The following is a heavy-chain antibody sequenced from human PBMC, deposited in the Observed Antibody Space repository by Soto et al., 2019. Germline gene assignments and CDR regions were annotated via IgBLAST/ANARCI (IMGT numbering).Heavy chain of an antibody. D-gene: IGHD2-2*01. CDR3: AKAGHCNSLGCRYHFDF. CDR1: GFTFSSHG. Sequence: QVQLVESGGGVVQPGRSLRLSCAASGFTFSSHGMHWVRQAPGKGLEWVAVTSNDGSIEYYVDSVKGRFTISRDNSKNTQFLPLISLRAEDTAMYYCAKAGHCNSLGCRYHFDFWGQGTLVTVSS. CDR2: TSNDGSIE. J-gene: IGHJ4*02. V-gene: IGHV3-30*18.